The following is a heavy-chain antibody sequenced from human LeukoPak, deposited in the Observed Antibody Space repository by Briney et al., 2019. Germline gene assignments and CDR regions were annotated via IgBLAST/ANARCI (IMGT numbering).Heavy chain of an antibody. D-gene: IGHD3-10*01. J-gene: IGHJ5*02. CDR3: ARDRDYYGSGSLNWFDP. Sequence: NASETLSLTCTVSGYSISSGYYWGWIRQPPGKGLEWIGSIYHSGSTYYNPSLKSRVIISVDTSKNQFSLKLSSVTAADTAVYYCARDRDYYGSGSLNWFDPWGQGTLVTVSS. V-gene: IGHV4-38-2*02. CDR1: GYSISSGYY. CDR2: IYHSGST.